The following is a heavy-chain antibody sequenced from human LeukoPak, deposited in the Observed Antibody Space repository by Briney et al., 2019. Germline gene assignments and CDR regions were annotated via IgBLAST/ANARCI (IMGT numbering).Heavy chain of an antibody. Sequence: PGGSLRLSCAASGFTFSKAWMSWVRQAPGKGLEWVGRIKSKTDGGTTDYAAPVKGRFTISRDDSRNTLSLQMNSLKTEDTAVYYCTTITMIREHEDYWGQGTLVTVSS. CDR1: GFTFSKAW. D-gene: IGHD3-10*01. CDR2: IKSKTDGGTT. J-gene: IGHJ4*02. V-gene: IGHV3-15*01. CDR3: TTITMIREHEDY.